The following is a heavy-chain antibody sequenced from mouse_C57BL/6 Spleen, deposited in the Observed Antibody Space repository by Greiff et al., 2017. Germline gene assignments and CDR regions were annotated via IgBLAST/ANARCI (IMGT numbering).Heavy chain of an antibody. CDR2: IDPANGNT. CDR1: GYTFTSYD. J-gene: IGHJ3*01. CDR3: ARRDGYDGGAWFAY. Sequence: VQLQQPGPELVKPGASVKLSCKASGYTFTSYDINWVKQRPEQGLEWIGRIDPANGNTKYAPKFQGKATITADTSSNTAYLQLSSLTSEDTAIYYCARRDGYDGGAWFAYWGQGTLVTVSA. V-gene: IGHV14-3*01. D-gene: IGHD2-2*01.